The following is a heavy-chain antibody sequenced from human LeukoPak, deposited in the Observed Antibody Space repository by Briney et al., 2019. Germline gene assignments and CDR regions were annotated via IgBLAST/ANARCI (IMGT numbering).Heavy chain of an antibody. CDR2: IYYSGST. Sequence: SETLSLTCTVSGGSISSYYWSWIRQPPGKGLEWIGYIYYSGSTNYNPSLKSRVTISVDTSKNQFSLKLSSVTAADTAVYYCARAGTGSGWSRERYNWFDPWGQGTLVTVSS. CDR1: GGSISSYY. J-gene: IGHJ5*02. CDR3: ARAGTGSGWSRERYNWFDP. D-gene: IGHD6-19*01. V-gene: IGHV4-59*01.